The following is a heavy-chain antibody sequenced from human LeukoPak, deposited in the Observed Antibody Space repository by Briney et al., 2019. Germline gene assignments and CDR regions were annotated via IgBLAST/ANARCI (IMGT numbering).Heavy chain of an antibody. D-gene: IGHD3-10*01. Sequence: GGSLRLSCAASGFTFSSYEMNWVRQAPGKGLEWVSYISSSGSTIYYADSVKGRFTISRDNAKNSLYLQMNNLRAEDTAVYYCAREVPYYYGSGDYWGQGTLVTVSS. V-gene: IGHV3-48*03. CDR3: AREVPYYYGSGDY. CDR1: GFTFSSYE. CDR2: ISSSGSTI. J-gene: IGHJ4*02.